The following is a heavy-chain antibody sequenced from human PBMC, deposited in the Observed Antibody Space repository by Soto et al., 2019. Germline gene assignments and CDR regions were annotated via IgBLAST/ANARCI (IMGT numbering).Heavy chain of an antibody. J-gene: IGHJ6*02. Sequence: QVQLVQSGAEVKKPGSSVKVSCKASGGTFSSYAISWVRQAPGQGLEWMGGIIPIFGTANYAQKFQGRVTITADESTSTAFMELSSLRSEDTAVYYCARGAGIGSGYVVLYYYYGMDVWGQGTTVTVSS. V-gene: IGHV1-69*01. CDR1: GGTFSSYA. D-gene: IGHD5-12*01. CDR2: IIPIFGTA. CDR3: ARGAGIGSGYVVLYYYYGMDV.